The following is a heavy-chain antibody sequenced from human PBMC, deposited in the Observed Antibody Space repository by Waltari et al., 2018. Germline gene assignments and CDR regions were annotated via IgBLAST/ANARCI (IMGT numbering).Heavy chain of an antibody. J-gene: IGHJ4*02. CDR1: GFTLSNYW. Sequence: EVQLVESGGGLVQPGGSLRLSCAASGFTLSNYWMTWVRQAPGKGLEWVANIKQDVSEKYYVDSVKGRFTISRDNAKNSLYLQMNSLTAEDTAVYSCARDLYSTGSHDYWGQGTLVTVSS. D-gene: IGHD6-19*01. V-gene: IGHV3-7*01. CDR2: IKQDVSEK. CDR3: ARDLYSTGSHDY.